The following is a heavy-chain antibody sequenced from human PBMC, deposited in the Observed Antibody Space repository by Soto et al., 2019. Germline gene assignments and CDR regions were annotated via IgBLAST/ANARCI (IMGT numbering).Heavy chain of an antibody. D-gene: IGHD2-8*01. CDR2: ISGSGGST. CDR3: AKELSALDFDY. CDR1: GFTFSSYA. J-gene: IGHJ4*02. Sequence: GWLRRAWAASGFTFSSYAMSGVRQAPGKGLEWVSAISGSGGSTYYEASVKGRFTISRDNSKNPMYLQMNSLRAEDTAVYYCAKELSALDFDYWGQGTQVTVS. V-gene: IGHV3-23*01.